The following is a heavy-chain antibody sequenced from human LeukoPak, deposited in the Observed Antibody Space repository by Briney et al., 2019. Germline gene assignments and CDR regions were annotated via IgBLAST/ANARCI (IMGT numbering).Heavy chain of an antibody. CDR3: ARRQGCSSTSCPPDS. V-gene: IGHV5-51*01. J-gene: IGHJ4*02. CDR2: IYPGDSDT. CDR1: GYSFTSYW. D-gene: IGHD2-2*01. Sequence: GESLKISCKGSGYSFTSYWIGWVRQMPGKGLEWVGIIYPGDSDTRYSPSFQGQVTISADKSINTAYLQWSSLKASDTAMYYCARRQGCSSTSCPPDSWGQGTLVTVSS.